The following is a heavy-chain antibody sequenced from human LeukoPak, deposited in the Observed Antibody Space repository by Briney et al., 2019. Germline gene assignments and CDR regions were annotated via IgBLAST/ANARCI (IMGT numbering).Heavy chain of an antibody. Sequence: GGSLRLSCAASGFTFSSYWMHWVRQVPGKGLVWVSRINSDGSSTSYADSVKGRFTISRDNAKNTLYVQMSSLRAEDTAVYYCSTGSGHAFDIWGQGTMVTVSS. CDR1: GFTFSSYW. V-gene: IGHV3-74*01. J-gene: IGHJ3*02. CDR3: STGSGHAFDI. CDR2: INSDGSST. D-gene: IGHD3-10*01.